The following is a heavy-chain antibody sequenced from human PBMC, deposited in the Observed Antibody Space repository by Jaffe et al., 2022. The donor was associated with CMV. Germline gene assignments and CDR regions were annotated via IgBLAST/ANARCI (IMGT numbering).Heavy chain of an antibody. CDR2: INAANGHT. D-gene: IGHD2-8*02. V-gene: IGHV1-3*01. CDR3: ARDYLRGGVSDVLDL. J-gene: IGHJ5*02. CDR1: GYTFTTYA. Sequence: QVQLVQSGADVKKPGASVKVSCKASGYTFTTYAMHWVRQAPGQGLEWMGWINAANGHTRFSQKFQGRLTITSDTSGSTAYMELTTLRSEDTAVYYCARDYLRGGVSDVLDLWGQGTLVTVSS.